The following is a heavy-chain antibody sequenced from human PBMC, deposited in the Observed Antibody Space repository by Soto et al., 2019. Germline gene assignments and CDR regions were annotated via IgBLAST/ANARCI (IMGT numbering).Heavy chain of an antibody. CDR2: IDPSDSYT. CDR1: GYSFSTYC. J-gene: IGHJ3*02. Sequence: GESLKISCEGSGYSFSTYCITWVRQMPGKGLEWMGRIDPSDSYTNYSPSFEGHVTISADKSISTAYLQWSSLKASDTAMYYCARIMVRDIISAFDIWGQGTMVTVSS. CDR3: ARIMVRDIISAFDI. V-gene: IGHV5-10-1*01. D-gene: IGHD3-10*01.